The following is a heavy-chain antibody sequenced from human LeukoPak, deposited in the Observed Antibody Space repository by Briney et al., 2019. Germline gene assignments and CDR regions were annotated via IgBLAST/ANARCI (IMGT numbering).Heavy chain of an antibody. CDR3: EEKGAFDI. V-gene: IGHV3-30-3*01. CDR1: GFTFSSYA. J-gene: IGHJ3*02. Sequence: GGSLRLSCAASGFTFSSYAMHWVRQAPGKGLEWVAVISYDGSNKYYADSVKGRFTISRDNSKNTLYLQMNSLRAEDTAVYYCEEKGAFDIWGQGTMVTVSS. CDR2: ISYDGSNK.